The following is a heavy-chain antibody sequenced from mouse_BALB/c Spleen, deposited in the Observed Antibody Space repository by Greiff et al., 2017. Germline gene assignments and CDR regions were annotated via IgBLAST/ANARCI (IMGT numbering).Heavy chain of an antibody. CDR3: ARQGYYGSSYWWYFDV. D-gene: IGHD1-1*01. V-gene: IGHV5-6-2*01. CDR2: INSNGGST. CDR1: GFTFSSYY. Sequence: EVMLVESGGGLVKLGGSLKLSCAASGFTFSSYYMSWVRQTPEKRLELVAAINSNGGSTYYPDTVKGRFTISRDNAKNTLYLQMSSLKSEDTALYYCARQGYYGSSYWWYFDVWGAGTTVTVSS. J-gene: IGHJ1*01.